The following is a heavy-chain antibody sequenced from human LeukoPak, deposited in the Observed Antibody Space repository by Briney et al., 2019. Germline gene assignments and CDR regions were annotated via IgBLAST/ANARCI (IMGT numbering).Heavy chain of an antibody. CDR1: GGTFSSYA. CDR2: IIPIFGTA. CDR3: AKWVGSTSCYGCPKGNDAFDI. V-gene: IGHV1-69*13. Sequence: SVKVSCKASGGTFSSYAISWVRQAPGQGLEWMGGIIPIFGTANYAQKFQGRVTITADESTSTAYMELSSLRSEDTAVYYCAKWVGSTSCYGCPKGNDAFDIWGQGTMVTVSS. D-gene: IGHD2-2*01. J-gene: IGHJ3*02.